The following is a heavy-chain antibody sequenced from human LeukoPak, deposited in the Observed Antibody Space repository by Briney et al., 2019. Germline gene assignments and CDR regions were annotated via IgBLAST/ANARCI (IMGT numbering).Heavy chain of an antibody. CDR2: ISGSGDTI. D-gene: IGHD5-24*01. CDR3: ARAPLVLQYRWWFDP. V-gene: IGHV3-48*03. Sequence: PGGSLRLSCAASGFTFSRYEMNWVRQAPGKGLEWISYISGSGDTIYYADSVKGRFTISRDNAKNSLYLQMNSLRAEDTAVYHYARAPLVLQYRWWFDPWGQGTLVIVSS. CDR1: GFTFSRYE. J-gene: IGHJ5*02.